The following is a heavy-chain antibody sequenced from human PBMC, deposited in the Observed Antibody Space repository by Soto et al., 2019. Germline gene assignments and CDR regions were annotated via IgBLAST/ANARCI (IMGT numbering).Heavy chain of an antibody. CDR3: ARGRWLLLS. Sequence: SETLSLSCAVYGGSFSGYYWSWIRQPPGKGLEWIGEINHSGSTNYNPSLKSRVTISVDTSKNQFSLKLSSVTAADTAVYYCARGRWLLLSWGQGTLVTVSS. CDR1: GGSFSGYY. J-gene: IGHJ4*02. V-gene: IGHV4-34*01. D-gene: IGHD3-22*01. CDR2: INHSGST.